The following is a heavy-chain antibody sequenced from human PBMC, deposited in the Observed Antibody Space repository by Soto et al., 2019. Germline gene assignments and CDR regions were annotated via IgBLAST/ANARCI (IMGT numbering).Heavy chain of an antibody. CDR1: GDYISNSPSY. CDR2: LYNGGNT. V-gene: IGHV4-39*01. CDR3: GRRWAMGRPYFDY. D-gene: IGHD2-8*01. J-gene: IGHJ4*02. Sequence: PSETLSLTCTVSGDYISNSPSYCGWVRQPPGKGLEWIGILYNGGNTQYNPSLASRVTILGDASSNQFSLNLRFVTAADTAVYYCGRRWAMGRPYFDYWGQGVLVTVSS.